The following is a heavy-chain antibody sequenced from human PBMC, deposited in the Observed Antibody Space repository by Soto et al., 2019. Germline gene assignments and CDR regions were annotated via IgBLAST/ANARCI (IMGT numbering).Heavy chain of an antibody. Sequence: PSETLSLTCTVFGGSISSGDYYWSWIRQPPGKGLEWIGYIYYSGSTYYNPSLKSRVTISVDTSKNQFSLKLSSVTAADTAVYYCARGDDFWSGYSLGWYFDLWGRGTLVTVSS. D-gene: IGHD3-3*01. V-gene: IGHV4-30-4*01. CDR3: ARGDDFWSGYSLGWYFDL. CDR2: IYYSGST. CDR1: GGSISSGDYY. J-gene: IGHJ2*01.